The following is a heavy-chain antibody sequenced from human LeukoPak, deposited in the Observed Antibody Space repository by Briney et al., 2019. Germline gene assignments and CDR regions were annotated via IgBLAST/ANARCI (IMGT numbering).Heavy chain of an antibody. D-gene: IGHD6-25*01. CDR1: GYSFPSYW. Sequence: GEALKISCKGSGYSFPSYWIGWVRQMPGKGLEWMGMIYPGDSDTKYSPSFQGQVTLSADKSISTVYLQWSSLKAADTAMYYCARRGAAAGYFEHWGQGTLVTVPS. J-gene: IGHJ4*02. CDR3: ARRGAAAGYFEH. V-gene: IGHV5-51*01. CDR2: IYPGDSDT.